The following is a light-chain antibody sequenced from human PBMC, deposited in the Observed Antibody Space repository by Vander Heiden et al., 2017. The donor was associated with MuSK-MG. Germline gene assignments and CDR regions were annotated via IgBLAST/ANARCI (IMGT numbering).Light chain of an antibody. J-gene: IGLJ1*01. CDR3: CSYRSSSTLDYV. V-gene: IGLV2-14*01. CDR2: EVS. Sequence: QSALTQPASVSGSPGQSITISCTGTSSDVGGYNYVSWYQQHPGKAPKLMSYEVSNRPSGVSNRFSGSNSGNTASLTISGLQAEDEADYDGCSYRSSSTLDYVFGTGTKLTVL. CDR1: SSDVGGYNY.